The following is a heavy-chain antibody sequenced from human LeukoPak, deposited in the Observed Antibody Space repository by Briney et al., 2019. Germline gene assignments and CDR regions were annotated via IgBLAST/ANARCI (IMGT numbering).Heavy chain of an antibody. Sequence: GGPLRLSCAASGFTSSSYGMSWVRQAPGKRLEWVSANSGSGGTTYYAASVKGRFTISRDNSKNTLYLQMNRRRAEDTAVYYCAKRGTLTTVTTFHYWGQGTLVTVSS. CDR1: GFTSSSYG. D-gene: IGHD4-17*01. V-gene: IGHV3-23*01. CDR2: NSGSGGTT. CDR3: AKRGTLTTVTTFHY. J-gene: IGHJ4*02.